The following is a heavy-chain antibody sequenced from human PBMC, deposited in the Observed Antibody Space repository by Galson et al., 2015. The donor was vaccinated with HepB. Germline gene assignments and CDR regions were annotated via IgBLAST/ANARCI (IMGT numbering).Heavy chain of an antibody. J-gene: IGHJ1*01. CDR3: ARDRDSSSWSEYFQH. D-gene: IGHD6-13*01. CDR1: GFTFSSYS. Sequence: SLRLSCAASGFTFSSYSMNWVRQAPGKGLEWVSSISSSSSYIYYADSVKGRFTISRDNAKNSLYLQMNSLRAEDTAVYYCARDRDSSSWSEYFQHWGQGTLVTVSS. CDR2: ISSSSSYI. V-gene: IGHV3-21*01.